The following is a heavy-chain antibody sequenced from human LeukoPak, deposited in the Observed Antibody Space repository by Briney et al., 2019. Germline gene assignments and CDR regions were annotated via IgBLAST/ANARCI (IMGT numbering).Heavy chain of an antibody. CDR2: ISGSSKVI. D-gene: IGHD3-22*01. V-gene: IGHV3-48*02. Sequence: GGSLRLSCAASGFTFSTYSMNWVRQAPGKGLEWISYISGSSKVIYYADSVRGRFTISRHNAENSLYLQMNSLRDEDTAVYFCARDFDTSGYTFDFWGQGALVTVSS. CDR3: ARDFDTSGYTFDF. J-gene: IGHJ4*02. CDR1: GFTFSTYS.